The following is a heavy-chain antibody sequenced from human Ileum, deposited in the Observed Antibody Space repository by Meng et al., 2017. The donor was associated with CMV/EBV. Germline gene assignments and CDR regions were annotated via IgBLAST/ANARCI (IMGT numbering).Heavy chain of an antibody. CDR3: ARVSLPGLRNHWFDP. D-gene: IGHD1-14*01. J-gene: IGHJ5*02. CDR1: GSISSSSYY. V-gene: IGHV4-39*07. CDR2: IYYSGST. Sequence: GSISSSSYYWGWIRQPPGKGLEWIGSIYYSGSTYYNPSLKSRVTISVDTSKNQFSLKLSSVTAADTAVYYCARVSLPGLRNHWFDPWGQGTLVTVSS.